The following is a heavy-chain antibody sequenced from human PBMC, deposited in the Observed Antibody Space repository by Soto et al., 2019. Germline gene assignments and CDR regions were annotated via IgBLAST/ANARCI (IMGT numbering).Heavy chain of an antibody. CDR1: GASVTSPENY. V-gene: IGHV4-30-4*01. D-gene: IGHD2-15*01. CDR2: IYYGGST. CDR3: ARGRYCLSCDCFPNWFDP. J-gene: IGHJ5*02. Sequence: SETLSLTCSVYGASVTSPENYWNWIRQSPGKGLEWIGYIYYGGSTVYNPSLKGRSTVSLDTSKNQFSLNLTSVTAADTAVYFGARGRYCLSCDCFPNWFDPWGQGTRVTVS.